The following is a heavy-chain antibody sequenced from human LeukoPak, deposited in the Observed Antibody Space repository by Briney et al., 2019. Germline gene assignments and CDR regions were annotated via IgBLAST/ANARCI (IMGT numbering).Heavy chain of an antibody. D-gene: IGHD3-16*01. CDR2: IFRNVETMQT. V-gene: IGHV3-15*01. Sequence: GGPLRPSCAASGFTFSSHWMSWVRQALGKGLKWVGRIFRNVETMQTEYAAPVKGRLTISRDDSKNTVYLQMDSLTTEDTAIYYCGAYIFGFGGDCWGQGTPVTVSS. CDR3: GAYIFGFGGDC. J-gene: IGHJ4*02. CDR1: GFTFSSHW.